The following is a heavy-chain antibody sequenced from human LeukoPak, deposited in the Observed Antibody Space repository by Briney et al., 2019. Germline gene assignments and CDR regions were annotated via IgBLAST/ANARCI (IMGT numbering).Heavy chain of an antibody. D-gene: IGHD2-15*01. V-gene: IGHV3-23*01. CDR2: IFGSGGSP. CDR3: GKTTVGYSSGRYPGWPVDY. CDR1: GFTFNSYA. Sequence: PGGSLRLSCVASGFTFNSYAMYWVRQAPGKGLEWISGIFGSGGSPHYADSVKGRFTISRDNSQEIVYLQLDSLRVEDTALYYCGKTTVGYSSGRYPGWPVDYWGQGALVTVSS. J-gene: IGHJ4*02.